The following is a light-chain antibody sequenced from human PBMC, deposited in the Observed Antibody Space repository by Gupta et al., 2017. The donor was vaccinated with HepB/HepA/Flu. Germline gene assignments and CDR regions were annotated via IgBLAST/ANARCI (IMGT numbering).Light chain of an antibody. Sequence: DIQMTQSPSSLPASVGDRVTITCRASQSIDTYLTWYQQKPGNAPKLLFYAASNLPSGVPSRFSGSGSGTHFTLTISSLQPEDYATYFCRQSDGTPWTFGQGTKVEVK. CDR2: AAS. CDR3: RQSDGTPWT. J-gene: IGKJ1*01. CDR1: QSIDTY. V-gene: IGKV1-39*01.